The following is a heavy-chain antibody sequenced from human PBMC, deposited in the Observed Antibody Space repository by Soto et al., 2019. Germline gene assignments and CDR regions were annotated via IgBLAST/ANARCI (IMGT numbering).Heavy chain of an antibody. CDR3: ARRYSSLDAFDI. V-gene: IGHV4-59*01. CDR1: GGSISSYY. Sequence: QVQLQESGPGLVKPSETLSLTCTVSGGSISSYYWSWIRQPPGKRLEWIGYIYDSGSTNYNPSLKSRVTISVDTSMSQFSLKVSSVTAADTAVYYCARRYSSLDAFDIWGQGTMVTVSS. CDR2: IYDSGST. J-gene: IGHJ3*02. D-gene: IGHD6-13*01.